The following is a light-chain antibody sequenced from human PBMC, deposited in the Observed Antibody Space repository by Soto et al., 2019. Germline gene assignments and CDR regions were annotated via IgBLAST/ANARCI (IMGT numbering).Light chain of an antibody. Sequence: DIQMTQYPSSLPPPVGDGVTITCRASQAIDSWLAWYQQKPGEAPKLLIFTGSLLHSGVPPRFSGSGSGTDFTLTISSLQSEDFAIYYCQQYNNWPITLGQGTRLEI. V-gene: IGKV1-12*01. CDR3: QQYNNWPIT. CDR1: QAIDSW. J-gene: IGKJ5*01. CDR2: TGS.